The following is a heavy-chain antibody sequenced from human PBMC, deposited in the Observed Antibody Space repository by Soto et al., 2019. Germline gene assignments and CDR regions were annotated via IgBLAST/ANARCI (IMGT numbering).Heavy chain of an antibody. D-gene: IGHD3-10*01. J-gene: IGHJ4*02. CDR2: IIPIFGTA. CDR3: ARATGSYYYGSGSSNFDY. CDR1: GGTFSSYA. V-gene: IGHV1-69*13. Sequence: ASVKVSCKASGGTFSSYAISWVRQAPGQGLEWMGGIIPIFGTANYAQKFQGRVTITADESTSTAYMELSSLRSEDTAVYYCARATGSYYYGSGSSNFDYWRQGTLVTVSS.